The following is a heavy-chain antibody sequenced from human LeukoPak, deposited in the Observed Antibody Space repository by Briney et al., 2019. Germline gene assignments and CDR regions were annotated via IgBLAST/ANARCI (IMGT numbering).Heavy chain of an antibody. CDR2: INSDGSST. J-gene: IGHJ4*02. Sequence: GSLRLSCAASGFTFSSYWMHWVRQAPGKGLVWVSRINSDGSSTSYADSVKGRFTISRDNAKNTLYLQMNSLRAEDTAVYYCAREPYYDFWSGYWLRTDYFEYWGQGTLVTVSS. CDR3: AREPYYDFWSGYWLRTDYFEY. CDR1: GFTFSSYW. D-gene: IGHD3-3*01. V-gene: IGHV3-74*01.